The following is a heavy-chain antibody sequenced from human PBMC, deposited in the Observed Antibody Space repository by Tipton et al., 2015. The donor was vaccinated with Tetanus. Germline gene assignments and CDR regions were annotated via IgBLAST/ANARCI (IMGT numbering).Heavy chain of an antibody. CDR1: GASISDKKYY. V-gene: IGHV4-61*09. D-gene: IGHD5-24*01. J-gene: IGHJ4*02. Sequence: TLSLTCNVSGASISDKKYYWGWIRQPAGKGLEWIGHISNGNADYVPSLKSRLTLSVDLSKNQISLNLHSVTAADAGFYYCARGITDGYNRRFDYWGQGILVAVSS. CDR2: ISNGNA. CDR3: ARGITDGYNRRFDY.